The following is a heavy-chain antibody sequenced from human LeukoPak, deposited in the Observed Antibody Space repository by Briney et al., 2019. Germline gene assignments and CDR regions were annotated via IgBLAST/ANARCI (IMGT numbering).Heavy chain of an antibody. CDR1: GFSFEEYS. D-gene: IGHD3-10*01. CDR2: ISSDSSSI. J-gene: IGHJ4*02. CDR3: TRRGQGFDY. V-gene: IGHV3-9*01. Sequence: GGSLRLSCVVSGFSFEEYSMHWVRQTPGKALEWLAGISSDSSSIGSAESVKGRFIITRDNAKNSLYLQMNSLRGEDTALYFCTRRGQGFDYWDQGTLVTVSS.